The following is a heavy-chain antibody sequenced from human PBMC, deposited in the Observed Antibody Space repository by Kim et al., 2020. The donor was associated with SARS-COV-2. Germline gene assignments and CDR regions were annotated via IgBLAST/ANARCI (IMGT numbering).Heavy chain of an antibody. V-gene: IGHV3-7*03. J-gene: IGHJ4*02. D-gene: IGHD3-22*01. Sequence: YVDSVKGRFTISRDNAKNSLYLQMNSLRAEDTAVYYCARERSGYRIGFDYWGQGTLVTVSS. CDR3: ARERSGYRIGFDY.